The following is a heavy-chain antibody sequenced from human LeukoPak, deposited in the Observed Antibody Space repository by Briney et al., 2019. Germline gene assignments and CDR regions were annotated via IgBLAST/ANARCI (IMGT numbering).Heavy chain of an antibody. Sequence: GGSLRLSCAASGFTFSSYSMNWVHQAPGKGLEWVSSISSSSSYIYYADSVKGRFTISRDNAKNSLYLQMNSLRAEDTAVYYCARGRREAYYDILTGGNWFDPWGQGTLVTVSS. D-gene: IGHD3-9*01. J-gene: IGHJ5*02. V-gene: IGHV3-21*01. CDR2: ISSSSSYI. CDR1: GFTFSSYS. CDR3: ARGRREAYYDILTGGNWFDP.